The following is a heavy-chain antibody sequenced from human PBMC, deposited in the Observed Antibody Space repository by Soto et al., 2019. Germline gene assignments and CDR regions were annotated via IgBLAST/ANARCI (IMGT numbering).Heavy chain of an antibody. Sequence: QVQLVESGGGVVQPGRSLRLSCAVSGLTFNSYGMHWVRQAPGKGLEWVAVIWYDGSNKNYADSVKGRFTISRDNSKNTLYLQMNSLIVEDTAVYYCASRSDGFDYWGQGTLVTVSS. J-gene: IGHJ4*02. V-gene: IGHV3-33*01. CDR1: GLTFNSYG. CDR2: IWYDGSNK. CDR3: ASRSDGFDY.